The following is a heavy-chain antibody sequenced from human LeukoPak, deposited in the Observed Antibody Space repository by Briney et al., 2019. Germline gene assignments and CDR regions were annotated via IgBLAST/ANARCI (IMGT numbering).Heavy chain of an antibody. J-gene: IGHJ6*02. CDR1: GGTFSSYA. CDR3: ASSSGSYGSGSYGYYGMDV. V-gene: IGHV1-69*04. D-gene: IGHD3-10*01. Sequence: SVKVSCKASGGTFSSYAISWVRQAPGQGLEWMGSIIPIFGIANYAQKFQGRVTITADKSTSTAYMELSSLRSEDTAVYYCASSSGSYGSGSYGYYGMDVWGQGTTVTVSS. CDR2: IIPIFGIA.